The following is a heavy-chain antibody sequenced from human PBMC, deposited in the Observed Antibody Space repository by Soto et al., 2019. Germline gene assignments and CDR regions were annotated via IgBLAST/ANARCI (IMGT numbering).Heavy chain of an antibody. CDR2: ISGSGGST. V-gene: IGHV3-23*01. D-gene: IGHD4-17*01. CDR3: AKRTRDGDYAFDY. Sequence: GGSLRLSCAASGFTFSNYAMSWVRQAPGKGLEWVSAISGSGGSTYYADSVKGRFTISRDNSKNTLYLQMNSLRAEDTAVYYCAKRTRDGDYAFDYWGQGTLVTVSS. CDR1: GFTFSNYA. J-gene: IGHJ4*02.